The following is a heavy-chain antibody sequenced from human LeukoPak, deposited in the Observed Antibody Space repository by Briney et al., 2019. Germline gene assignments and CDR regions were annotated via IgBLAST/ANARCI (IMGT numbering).Heavy chain of an antibody. D-gene: IGHD3-22*01. CDR2: ISGGAVTS. J-gene: IGHJ4*02. CDR1: GFTFSSYA. Sequence: GGSLRLSCAASGFTFSSYAMSWVRQAPGKGLEWVSAISGGAVTSYYADSVKGRFTISRDNSKNTLYLHMNSLRAEDTAVYYCAKSPMILVAPFDYWGQGTLVTVSS. CDR3: AKSPMILVAPFDY. V-gene: IGHV3-23*01.